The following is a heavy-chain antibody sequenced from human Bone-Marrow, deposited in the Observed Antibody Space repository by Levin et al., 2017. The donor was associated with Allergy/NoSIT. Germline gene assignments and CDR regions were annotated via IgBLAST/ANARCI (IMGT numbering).Heavy chain of an antibody. CDR2: ISGPSSTI. CDR1: GFSFSSDE. Sequence: PGGSLRLSCAASGFSFSSDEMTWFRQAPGTGLEWVSYISGPSSTIYYADSVKGRFTISRDNAKRELYLQMNSLRVEDTAIYYCARLGVGASFDHWGQGVPVTVSS. V-gene: IGHV3-48*03. D-gene: IGHD1-26*01. J-gene: IGHJ4*02. CDR3: ARLGVGASFDH.